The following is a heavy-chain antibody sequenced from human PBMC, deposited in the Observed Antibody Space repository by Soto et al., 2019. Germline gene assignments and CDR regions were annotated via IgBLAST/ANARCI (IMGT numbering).Heavy chain of an antibody. CDR3: VRDCCGVPYDK. D-gene: IGHD2-15*01. V-gene: IGHV3-74*01. J-gene: IGHJ4*02. CDR2: IDKDGTRR. CDR1: GCTFGDYW. Sequence: LRLSCAAAGCTFGDYWMHLVRQAPGKGLEWVSHIDKDGTRRTYADSVRGRFSISRDNVENVLYLQMNSLRAEDTAVYYCVRDCCGVPYDKWGQGTVVTVSS.